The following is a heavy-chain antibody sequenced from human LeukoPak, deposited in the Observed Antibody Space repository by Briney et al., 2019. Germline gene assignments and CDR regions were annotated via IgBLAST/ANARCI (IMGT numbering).Heavy chain of an antibody. CDR3: ARDWAVAGPHWFDP. CDR2: IYTGGNT. D-gene: IGHD6-19*01. CDR1: GVSISTYY. J-gene: IGHJ5*02. V-gene: IGHV4-4*07. Sequence: SETLSLTCTVSGVSISTYYWSWIWQPAGKGLEWIGRIYTGGNTNYNPSLKSRVTISIDTSKNQISLRLDSVTAADTAVYYCARDWAVAGPHWFDPWGQGTLVTVSS.